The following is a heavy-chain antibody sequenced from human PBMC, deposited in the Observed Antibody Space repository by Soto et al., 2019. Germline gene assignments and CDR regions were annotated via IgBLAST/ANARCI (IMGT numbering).Heavy chain of an antibody. CDR2: ISYDGNNK. D-gene: IGHD4-17*01. CDR3: AKNLQAYGDYDYYCYGLIV. J-gene: IGHJ6*02. V-gene: IGHV3-30*18. CDR1: VFTFSTFG. Sequence: QLVESGGGVVPPGASLRLSCAASVFTFSTFGMHWVRQTPGKGLEWEAVISYDGNNKVYADSVKGRFTISRDNFKNTEDLVMNNLKVDDSSAYYCAKNLQAYGDYDYYCYGLIVWCQGDTVSDSS.